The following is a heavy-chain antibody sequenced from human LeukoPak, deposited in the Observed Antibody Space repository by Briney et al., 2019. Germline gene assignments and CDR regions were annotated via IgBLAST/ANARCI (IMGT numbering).Heavy chain of an antibody. CDR1: GFSFDEYA. V-gene: IGHV3-20*04. D-gene: IGHD2-8*01. J-gene: IGHJ5*02. CDR3: ARPPSRDCSDGARPFDP. CDR2: VNWNGGLT. Sequence: PGGSLTLICTASGFSFDEYAMNWVRQVPRKGLEWVAGVNWNGGLTDYADSVKGRFTLSRDDAKNSLYLDLNNLRAEDTALYYCARPPSRDCSDGARPFDPWGKETLVTVSS.